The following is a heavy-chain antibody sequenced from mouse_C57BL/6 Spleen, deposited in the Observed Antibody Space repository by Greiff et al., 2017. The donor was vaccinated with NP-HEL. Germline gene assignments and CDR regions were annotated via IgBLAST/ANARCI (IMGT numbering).Heavy chain of an antibody. CDR3: ARHEDRAMDY. V-gene: IGHV5-6*01. CDR1: GFTFSSYG. J-gene: IGHJ4*01. Sequence: DVQLVESGGDLVKPGGSLKLSCAASGFTFSSYGMSWVRQTPDKRLEWVATISSGGSYTYYPDSVKGRFTISRDNAKNTLYLQMSSLKSEDTAMYYCARHEDRAMDYWGQGTSVTVSS. CDR2: ISSGGSYT.